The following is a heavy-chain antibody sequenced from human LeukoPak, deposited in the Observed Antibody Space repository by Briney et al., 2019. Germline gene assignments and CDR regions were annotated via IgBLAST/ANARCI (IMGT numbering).Heavy chain of an antibody. Sequence: GGSLRLSCAASGFTLSSYSMNWVRQAPGKGLEWVSSISSSSSYIYYADSVKGRFTISRGNAKNSLYLQMNSLRAEDTAVYYCARVGASGGLDAFDIWGQGTMVTVSS. CDR1: GFTLSSYS. J-gene: IGHJ3*02. V-gene: IGHV3-21*01. CDR2: ISSSSSYI. D-gene: IGHD1-26*01. CDR3: ARVGASGGLDAFDI.